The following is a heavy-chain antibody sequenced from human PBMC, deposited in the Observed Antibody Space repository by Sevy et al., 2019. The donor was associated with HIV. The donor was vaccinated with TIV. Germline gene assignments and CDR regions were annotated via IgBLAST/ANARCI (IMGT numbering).Heavy chain of an antibody. CDR3: AREGYTRPHDY. J-gene: IGHJ4*02. V-gene: IGHV3-23*01. Sequence: GGSLRLSCAASGFAFYEYSMSWIRQAPGKGLEWVATLSFGCGKINYADSVKGRFTISRDNSKNSFYLQMDNLRVEDTALYYCAREGYTRPHDYWGQGTRVTVSS. CDR1: GFAFYEYS. CDR2: LSFGCGKI. D-gene: IGHD6-13*01.